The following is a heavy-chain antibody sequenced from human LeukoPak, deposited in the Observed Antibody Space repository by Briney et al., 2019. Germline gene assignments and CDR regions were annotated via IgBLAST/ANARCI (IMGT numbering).Heavy chain of an antibody. D-gene: IGHD2-21*01. CDR3: ARETQACGGDCYDY. CDR1: EFTFSSYE. CDR2: ITAGGTYI. J-gene: IGHJ4*02. Sequence: GGSLRLSCEASEFTFSSYEMNWVRQAPGKGLEGVSYITAGGTYIRNADSVRGRFTISRDNAKNSLYLQMDSLKSEDTAVYYCARETQACGGDCYDYWGQGTQVTVSS. V-gene: IGHV3-48*03.